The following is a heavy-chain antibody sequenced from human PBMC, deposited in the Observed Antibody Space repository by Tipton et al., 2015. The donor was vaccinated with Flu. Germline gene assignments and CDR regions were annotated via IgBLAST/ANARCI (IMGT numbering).Heavy chain of an antibody. V-gene: IGHV4-38-2*01. D-gene: IGHD4-11*01. J-gene: IGHJ5*02. Sequence: LRLSCAVSGDSISSDFYWAWIRQFPGKGLEWIGNIHHTGNTYHNPSLKSRVIISVDRAKNQFYLTLSSVTAADTAMYYCARRDYSNYVSEPKNRFDPWGQGTLVTVSS. CDR1: GDSISSDFY. CDR2: IHHTGNT. CDR3: ARRDYSNYVSEPKNRFDP.